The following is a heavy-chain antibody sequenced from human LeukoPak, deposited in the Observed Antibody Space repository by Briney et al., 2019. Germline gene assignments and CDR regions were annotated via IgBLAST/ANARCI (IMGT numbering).Heavy chain of an antibody. V-gene: IGHV4-61*08. CDR3: ARVRGYSGYAPLDY. D-gene: IGHD5-12*01. CDR2: IYYTGTA. Sequence: SETLSLTCTVSGGSVNNGGYYWSWIRQPLGKGLEWIGYIYYTGTANYNPSLKSRVTISVDTSKNQFSLKLNSVTTADTAVYYCARVRGYSGYAPLDYWGQGTLVTVSS. CDR1: GGSVNNGGYY. J-gene: IGHJ4*02.